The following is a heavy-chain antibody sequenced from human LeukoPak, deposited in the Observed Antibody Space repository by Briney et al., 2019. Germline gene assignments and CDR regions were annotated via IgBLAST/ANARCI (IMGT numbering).Heavy chain of an antibody. CDR2: INPSGGNT. CDR3: ARERSSGYNDAFDI. Sequence: ASVKASCKAFGYTFTSNYMHWVRQAPGQGLEWMGIINPSGGNTNYAQKFQGRVTMTRDMSTSTVYMELSSLRSEDTAVYYCARERSSGYNDAFDIWGQGTMVTVSS. CDR1: GYTFTSNY. V-gene: IGHV1-46*01. J-gene: IGHJ3*02. D-gene: IGHD3-22*01.